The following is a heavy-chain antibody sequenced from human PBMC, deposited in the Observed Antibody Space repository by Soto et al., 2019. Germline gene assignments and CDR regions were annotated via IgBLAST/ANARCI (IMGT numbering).Heavy chain of an antibody. CDR2: FVSSTGST. V-gene: IGHV3-23*01. CDR3: AKRHTTVPTPANYFDY. CDR1: GFPFSSYS. J-gene: IGHJ4*02. D-gene: IGHD1-1*01. Sequence: GGSLSLSCAASGFPFSSYSMNWVRQAPGKGLEWISTFVSSTGSTFYAESVEGRFTISKDDSKNTLYLQMNSLRAEDTAVYYCAKRHTTVPTPANYFDYWGQGTLVTVSS.